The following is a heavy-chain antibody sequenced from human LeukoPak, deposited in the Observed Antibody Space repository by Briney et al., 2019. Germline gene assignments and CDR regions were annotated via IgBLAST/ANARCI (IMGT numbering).Heavy chain of an antibody. CDR3: AIDPNWGTHS. CDR1: GFTFSSYA. Sequence: GGSLRLSCAASGFTFSSYAMSWVRQAPGKGLEWVSGISSSGAGTYYADSVKGRFTISRDNFKNALYLQMNSLRVEDTAVYYCAIDPNWGTHSWGQGVLVTVSS. V-gene: IGHV3-23*01. J-gene: IGHJ4*02. CDR2: ISSSGAGT. D-gene: IGHD7-27*01.